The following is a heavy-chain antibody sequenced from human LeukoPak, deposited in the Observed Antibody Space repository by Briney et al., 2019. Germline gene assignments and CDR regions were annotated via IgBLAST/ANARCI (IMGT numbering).Heavy chain of an antibody. CDR3: AKRGPGSPQSGKYYFDY. CDR2: ISDSSSYI. CDR1: GFTFSSYT. Sequence: GGSLRLSCAASGFTFSSYTINWVRQAPGKGLEWVSSISDSSSYIYYADSVKGRFTISRDNSRNTLYLQMNSLRAEDTAVYYCAKRGPGSPQSGKYYFDYWGQGTLVTVSS. V-gene: IGHV3-21*04. D-gene: IGHD3-10*01. J-gene: IGHJ4*02.